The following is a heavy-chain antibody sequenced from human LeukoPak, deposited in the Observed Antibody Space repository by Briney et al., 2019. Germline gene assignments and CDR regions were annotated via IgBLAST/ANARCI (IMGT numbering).Heavy chain of an antibody. CDR1: GFSFSTYS. Sequence: PGGSLRLSCAASGFSFSTYSMNWVRQAPGKGLEWVSYISSGSSTIYYADSVKGRFTISRDNAKNSLYLQMNSLRAEDTAVYYCAGTSLGGIDAFDIWGQGTMVTVSS. V-gene: IGHV3-48*04. D-gene: IGHD1-26*01. J-gene: IGHJ3*02. CDR3: AGTSLGGIDAFDI. CDR2: ISSGSSTI.